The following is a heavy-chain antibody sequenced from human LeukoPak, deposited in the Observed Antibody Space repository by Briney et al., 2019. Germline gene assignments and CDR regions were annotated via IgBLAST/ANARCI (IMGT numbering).Heavy chain of an antibody. CDR3: ARVRYYDSSGYYDNDAFDI. J-gene: IGHJ3*02. D-gene: IGHD3-22*01. CDR1: GYTFTSYY. Sequence: ASVKVSCMASGYTFTSYYMHWVRQAPGQGLEWMGIINPSGGSTSYAQKFQGRVTMTRDTSTSTVYMELSSLRSEDTAVYYCARVRYYDSSGYYDNDAFDIWGQGTMVTVSS. CDR2: INPSGGST. V-gene: IGHV1-46*01.